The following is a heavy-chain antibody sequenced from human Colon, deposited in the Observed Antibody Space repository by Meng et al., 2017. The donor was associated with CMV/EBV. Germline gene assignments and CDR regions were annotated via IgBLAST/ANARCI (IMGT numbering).Heavy chain of an antibody. CDR2: IKSKTDGGTT. V-gene: IGHV3-15*01. CDR1: GFTFSSYE. D-gene: IGHD3-9*01. J-gene: IGHJ6*02. Sequence: GESLKISCAASGFTFSSYEMNWVRQAPGKGLAWVGRIKSKTDGGTTDYPAPVKGRFTISRDDSKNTLYLQMNSLKTEDTAVYYCTTGPIMYYDILTAPILNGMDVWGQGTTVTVSS. CDR3: TTGPIMYYDILTAPILNGMDV.